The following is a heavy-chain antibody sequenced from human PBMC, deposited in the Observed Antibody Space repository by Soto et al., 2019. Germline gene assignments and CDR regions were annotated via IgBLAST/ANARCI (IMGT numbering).Heavy chain of an antibody. V-gene: IGHV4-39*01. CDR3: ARPGYGSGSHPNYYGMDV. Sequence: SETLSLTCTVSGGSISSGDYYWSWIRQPPGKGLEWIGRIYYSGSTYYNPSLKSRVTISVDTSKNQFSLKLSSVTAADTAVYYCARPGYGSGSHPNYYGMDVWGQGTTVTVSS. J-gene: IGHJ6*02. CDR1: GGSISSGDYY. D-gene: IGHD3-10*01. CDR2: IYYSGST.